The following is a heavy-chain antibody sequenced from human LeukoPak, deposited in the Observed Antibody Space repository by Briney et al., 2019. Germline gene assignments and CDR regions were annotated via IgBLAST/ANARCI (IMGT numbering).Heavy chain of an antibody. CDR3: ARDGVGYYDSSGYYYFQH. CDR1: GYTFTGYY. D-gene: IGHD3-22*01. CDR2: INPNSGGT. J-gene: IGHJ1*01. Sequence: ASVKVSCKASGYTFTGYYMHWVRQAPGQGLEWMGWINPNSGGTNYAQKFQGRVTMTRDTSISTAYMELSRLRSDDAAVYYCARDGVGYYDSSGYYYFQHWGQGTLVTVSS. V-gene: IGHV1-2*02.